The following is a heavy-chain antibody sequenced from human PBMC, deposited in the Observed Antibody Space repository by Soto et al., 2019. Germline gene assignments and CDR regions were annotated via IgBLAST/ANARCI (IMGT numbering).Heavy chain of an antibody. D-gene: IGHD6-6*01. CDR2: IIPIFGTA. CDR3: ASIAARELYYYGMDV. J-gene: IGHJ6*02. Sequence: QVQLVQSGAEVKKPGSSVKVSCKASGGTFSSYAISWVRQAPGQGLEWMGGIIPIFGTANYAQKFQGRVTIPADDYTSTAYMELSSLRSEDTAVYYCASIAARELYYYGMDVWGQGTTVTVSS. V-gene: IGHV1-69*01. CDR1: GGTFSSYA.